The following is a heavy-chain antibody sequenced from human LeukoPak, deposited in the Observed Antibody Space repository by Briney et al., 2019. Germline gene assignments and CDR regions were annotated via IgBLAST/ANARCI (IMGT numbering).Heavy chain of an antibody. V-gene: IGHV1-69*13. Sequence: GASVKVSCKASGGTFSSYAISWVRQAPGQGLEWMGGIIPIFGTANYAQKFQGRVTITADESTSTAYMELSSLRSEDTAVYYCASPSGPYEGRFDYWGQGTLVTVSS. CDR1: GGTFSSYA. J-gene: IGHJ4*02. CDR2: IIPIFGTA. CDR3: ASPSGPYEGRFDY. D-gene: IGHD3-10*01.